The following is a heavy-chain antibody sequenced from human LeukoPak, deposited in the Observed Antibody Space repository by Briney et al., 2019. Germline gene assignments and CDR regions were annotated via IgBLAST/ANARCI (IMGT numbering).Heavy chain of an antibody. CDR3: ARDFVAVAGGDAFDI. CDR2: IYYSGST. V-gene: IGHV4-59*01. Sequence: SETLCLTCTVSGVSISVYYWSWVRQPPGKGLEWIGYIYYSGSTNYNPSLKSRVTISVDTSKNQFSLKLSSVTAADTAVYYCARDFVAVAGGDAFDIWGQGTMVTVSS. CDR1: GVSISVYY. J-gene: IGHJ3*02. D-gene: IGHD6-19*01.